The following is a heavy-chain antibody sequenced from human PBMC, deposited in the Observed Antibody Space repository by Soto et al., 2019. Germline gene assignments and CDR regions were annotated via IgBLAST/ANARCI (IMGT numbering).Heavy chain of an antibody. V-gene: IGHV3-73*01. J-gene: IGHJ4*02. CDR2: IRSKANSYAT. D-gene: IGHD3-3*01. Sequence: GGSLRLSCAASGFTFSGSAMHWVRQASGKGLEWVGRIRSKANSYATAYAASVKGRFTISRDDSKNTAYLQMNSLKTEDTAVYDCTRRSDFWSGYYIDYWGQGTLVTVSS. CDR1: GFTFSGSA. CDR3: TRRSDFWSGYYIDY.